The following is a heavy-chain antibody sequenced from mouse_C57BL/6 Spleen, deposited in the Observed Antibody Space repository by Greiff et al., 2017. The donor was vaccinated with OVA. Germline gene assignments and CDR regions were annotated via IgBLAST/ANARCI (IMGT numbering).Heavy chain of an antibody. Sequence: QVQLKQSGAELARPGASVKLSCKASGYTFTSYGISWVKQRTGQGLEWIGEIYPRSGNTYYNEKFKGKATLTADKSSSTAYMELRSLTSEDSAVYFCARDDYDDFPFDYWGQGTTLTVSS. V-gene: IGHV1-81*01. J-gene: IGHJ2*01. D-gene: IGHD2-4*01. CDR3: ARDDYDDFPFDY. CDR2: IYPRSGNT. CDR1: GYTFTSYG.